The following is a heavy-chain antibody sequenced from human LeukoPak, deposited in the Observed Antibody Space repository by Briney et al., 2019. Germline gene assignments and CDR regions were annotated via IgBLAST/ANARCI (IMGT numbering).Heavy chain of an antibody. V-gene: IGHV3-53*01. CDR3: ARDSGEVPPNNFDY. J-gene: IGHJ4*02. CDR2: IYSAGST. D-gene: IGHD1-26*01. CDR1: GLAVSSDY. Sequence: GGSLRLSCAASGLAVSSDYMSWVRQAPGKGLEWVSVIYSAGSTYYADSVTGRFTISRDNAKNSLYLQMNSPRAEDTAVYYCARDSGEVPPNNFDYWGQGTLVTVSS.